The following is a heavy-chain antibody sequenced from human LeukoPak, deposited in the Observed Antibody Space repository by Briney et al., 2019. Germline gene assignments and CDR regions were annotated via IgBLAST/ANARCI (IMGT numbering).Heavy chain of an antibody. CDR3: ARAYSSSTPFDY. V-gene: IGHV6-1*01. D-gene: IGHD6-13*01. CDR2: TYYRSRWGN. Sequence: SQTLSLTCAISGDSFSNNIATWNWVRQSPSRGLEWLGRTYYRSRWGNDYAISVKSRITINPDTSRNQFSLQLNSVTPEDTAVYYCARAYSSSTPFDYWGQGTLVTVSS. J-gene: IGHJ4*02. CDR1: GDSFSNNIAT.